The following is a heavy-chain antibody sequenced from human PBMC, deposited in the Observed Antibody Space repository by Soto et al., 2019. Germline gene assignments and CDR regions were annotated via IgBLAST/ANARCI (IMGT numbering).Heavy chain of an antibody. Sequence: PGGSLRLSCAASGFTFSSYGMHWVRQAPSKGLEWVAVIWYDGSNKYYADSVKGRFTISRDNSKNTLYLQMNSLRAEDTAVYYCARDGYCTNGVCSIFDYWGQGTLVTVSS. V-gene: IGHV3-33*01. CDR1: GFTFSSYG. J-gene: IGHJ4*02. D-gene: IGHD2-8*01. CDR3: ARDGYCTNGVCSIFDY. CDR2: IWYDGSNK.